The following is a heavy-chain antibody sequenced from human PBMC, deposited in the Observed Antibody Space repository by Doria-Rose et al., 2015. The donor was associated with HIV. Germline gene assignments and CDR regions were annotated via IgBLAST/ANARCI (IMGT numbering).Heavy chain of an antibody. CDR2: NVSDDER. J-gene: IGHJ4*02. D-gene: IGHD6-13*01. CDR3: ARIKSSRWYHKYYFDF. V-gene: IGHV2-26*01. CDR1: GVSLSSPGMG. Sequence: QITLKESGPVLVKPTETLTLTCTVSGVSLSSPGMGVSWIRQPPGKALEWLAHNVSDDERSYKTSLTSRLTISRGTPKSQVVLTMTDMDPVDTATYYCARIKSSRWYHKYYFDFWGQGTLVIVSA.